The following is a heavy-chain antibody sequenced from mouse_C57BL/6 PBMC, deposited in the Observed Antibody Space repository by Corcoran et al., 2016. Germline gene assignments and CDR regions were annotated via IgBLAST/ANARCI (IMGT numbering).Heavy chain of an antibody. Sequence: QVQLKQSGAELVRPGASVKLSCKASGYTFTDYYINWVQQRPGQGLEWIARIYPGSGNTYYNEKFKGKATLTAEKSSSTAYMQLSSLTSEDSAVYFCAREGYDGYPSFAYWGQGTLVTVSA. CDR1: GYTFTDYY. V-gene: IGHV1-76*01. D-gene: IGHD2-3*01. J-gene: IGHJ3*01. CDR3: AREGYDGYPSFAY. CDR2: IYPGSGNT.